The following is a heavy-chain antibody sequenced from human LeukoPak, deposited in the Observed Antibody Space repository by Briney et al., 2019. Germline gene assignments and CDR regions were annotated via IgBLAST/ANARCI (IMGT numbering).Heavy chain of an antibody. V-gene: IGHV1-3*01. CDR1: GYTFTSYA. J-gene: IGHJ5*02. D-gene: IGHD3-10*01. CDR3: ARGRVTTMIRGVIIYSWMDP. Sequence: GASVKVPCKASGYTFTSYAMHWVRQAPGQRLEWMGWINAGNGNTKYSQKFQGRVTITRDTSASTAYMELSSLRSEDTAVYYCARGRVTTMIRGVIIYSWMDPWGQGTLVTVSS. CDR2: INAGNGNT.